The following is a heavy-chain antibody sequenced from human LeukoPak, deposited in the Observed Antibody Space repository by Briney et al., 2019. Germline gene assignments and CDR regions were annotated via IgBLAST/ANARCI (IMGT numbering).Heavy chain of an antibody. J-gene: IGHJ3*02. CDR3: TRDRAAQDAFDI. CDR2: IKSKTDGGTT. CDR1: GFTFSNAW. V-gene: IGHV3-15*01. Sequence: GGSLRLSCAASGFTFSNAWMSWVRQAPGKGLEWVGRIKSKTDGGTTDYAAPVKGRFTTSRDDSKNTLYLQMNSLKTEDTAVYYCTRDRAAQDAFDIWGQGTMVTVSS.